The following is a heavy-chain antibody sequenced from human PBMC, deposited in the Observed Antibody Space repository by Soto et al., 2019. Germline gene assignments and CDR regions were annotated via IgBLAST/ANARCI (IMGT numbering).Heavy chain of an antibody. Sequence: QVRLVQSGAEVKKPGSSVKVSCQASGGTFSNFAINWERQAPGQGLEWMGGIILPFGVPHYAQKFQGRVPIAADESMTTSYMDLSGLRSEDPAVYYCARGPDVEIYFDYCGQGALVTVSS. CDR3: ARGPDVEIYFDY. CDR1: GGTFSNFA. J-gene: IGHJ4*02. V-gene: IGHV1-69*12. CDR2: IILPFGVP.